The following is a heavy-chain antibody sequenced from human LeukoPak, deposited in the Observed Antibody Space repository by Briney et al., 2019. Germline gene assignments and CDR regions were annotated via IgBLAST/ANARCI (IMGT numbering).Heavy chain of an antibody. CDR3: ARDLPGERYNWNEGNDAFDI. J-gene: IGHJ3*02. Sequence: ASVKVSCKASGYTFTSYGISWVRQAPGQGLEWMGWISAYNGNTNYAQKLQGRVTMTTDTSTSTAYMELRSLRSDDTAVYYCARDLPGERYNWNEGNDAFDIWGQGTMVTVSS. V-gene: IGHV1-18*01. CDR2: ISAYNGNT. D-gene: IGHD1-20*01. CDR1: GYTFTSYG.